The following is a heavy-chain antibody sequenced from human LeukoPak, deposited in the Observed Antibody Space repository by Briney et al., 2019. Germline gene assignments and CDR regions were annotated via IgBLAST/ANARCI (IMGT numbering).Heavy chain of an antibody. CDR2: ISYDGSNK. CDR3: ARDYYGSGSSYSLRY. J-gene: IGHJ4*02. Sequence: GGSLRLSCAASGFTFSSYAMHWVRQAPGKGLEWVAVISYDGSNKYYADSVKGRFTISRDNSKNTLYLQMNSLRAEDTAVYYCARDYYGSGSSYSLRYWGQGTLITVSS. CDR1: GFTFSSYA. V-gene: IGHV3-30*04. D-gene: IGHD3-10*01.